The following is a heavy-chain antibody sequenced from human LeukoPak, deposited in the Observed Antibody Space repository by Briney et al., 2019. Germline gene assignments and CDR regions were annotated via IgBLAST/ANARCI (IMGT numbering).Heavy chain of an antibody. CDR3: ARGRNTIFGVGGIGYGMDV. D-gene: IGHD3-3*01. CDR1: GYTFTSHY. J-gene: IGHJ6*02. CDR2: INPSGGFT. V-gene: IGHV1-46*01. Sequence: ASVKVSCKASGYTFTSHYMHWVRQAPGQGLEWMGVINPSGGFTSYPQKLQDRVTLTRDTSTTTVYMQLSSLRSEDTAVYYCARGRNTIFGVGGIGYGMDVWGQGTTVTVSS.